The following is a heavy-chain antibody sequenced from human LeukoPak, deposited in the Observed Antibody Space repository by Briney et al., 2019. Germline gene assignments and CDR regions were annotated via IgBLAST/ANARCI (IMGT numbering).Heavy chain of an antibody. D-gene: IGHD3-9*01. CDR1: GGSIGSYY. CDR3: ARSNILTASDY. V-gene: IGHV4-59*01. J-gene: IGHJ4*02. CDR2: IYYRGST. Sequence: SETLSLTCTVSGGSIGSYYWSWIRQPPGKGLEWIWYIYYRGSTKYNPSLTSRVTISVYTSKNQCSLKLSSVAAADTAVYYCARSNILTASDYWGQGILVTVSS.